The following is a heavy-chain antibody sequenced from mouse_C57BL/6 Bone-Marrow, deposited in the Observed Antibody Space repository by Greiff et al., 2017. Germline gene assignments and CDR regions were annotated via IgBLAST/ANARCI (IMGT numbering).Heavy chain of an antibody. CDR1: GYTFTSYG. CDR3: ARVGNYKYYAMDY. Sequence: VQLQQSGAELARPGASVKLSCKASGYTFTSYGISWVKQRPGQGLEWIGEIYPRSGNTSYNETFKGKATLTAAKSSSPAYMELRRLTSEDSAVYFCARVGNYKYYAMDYWGQGTSVTVSS. V-gene: IGHV1-81*01. D-gene: IGHD2-1*01. J-gene: IGHJ4*01. CDR2: IYPRSGNT.